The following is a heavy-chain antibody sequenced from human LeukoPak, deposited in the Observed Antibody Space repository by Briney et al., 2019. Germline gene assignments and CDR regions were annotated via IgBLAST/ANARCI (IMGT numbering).Heavy chain of an antibody. J-gene: IGHJ6*03. Sequence: TSETLSLTCTVSGGSLSRYYWSWIRQPAGEGLEWIGRIYTSGSTNYNPSLKSRVTMSVDTSKNQFSLKLSSVTAADTAVYYCARERLDEYYYGSGSYFPPYYYYYYYMDVWGKGTTVTVSS. CDR1: GGSLSRYY. V-gene: IGHV4-4*07. CDR3: ARERLDEYYYGSGSYFPPYYYYYYYMDV. D-gene: IGHD3-10*01. CDR2: IYTSGST.